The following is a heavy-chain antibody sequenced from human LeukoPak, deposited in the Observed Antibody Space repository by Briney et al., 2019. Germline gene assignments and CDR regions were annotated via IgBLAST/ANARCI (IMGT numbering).Heavy chain of an antibody. Sequence: ASVKVSCRASGYTFTGHYMHWVRQASGQGLEWMGWIDAKSGGTKYAQRFQGRVTMTRDTSINTGYMELSSLTSDDTAVYYCARWRGYSGGWSGPFDDWGQRTLVTVSS. CDR2: IDAKSGGT. CDR3: ARWRGYSGGWSGPFDD. D-gene: IGHD6-13*01. J-gene: IGHJ4*02. V-gene: IGHV1-2*02. CDR1: GYTFTGHY.